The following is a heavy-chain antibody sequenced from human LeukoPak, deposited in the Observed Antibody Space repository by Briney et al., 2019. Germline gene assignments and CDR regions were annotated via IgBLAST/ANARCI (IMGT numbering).Heavy chain of an antibody. CDR2: IYTSGST. J-gene: IGHJ5*02. Sequence: SETLSLTCTVSGGSISSYYWSWIRQPAGKGLEWIGRIYTSGSTNYNPSLKSRVTMSVDTSKNQFSLKLSSVTAADTAVYYCARERCSSTSCYLGWFDPWGQGTLVTVSS. D-gene: IGHD2-2*01. CDR1: GGSISSYY. CDR3: ARERCSSTSCYLGWFDP. V-gene: IGHV4-4*07.